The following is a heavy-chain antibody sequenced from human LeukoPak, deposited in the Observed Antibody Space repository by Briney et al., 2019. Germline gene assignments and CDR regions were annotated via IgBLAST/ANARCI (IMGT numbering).Heavy chain of an antibody. J-gene: IGHJ4*02. CDR2: IYSGGST. CDR1: GFTVSSNY. D-gene: IGHD2-15*01. V-gene: IGHV3-66*01. Sequence: GGSLRLSCAASGFTVSSNYMSWVRQAPGKGLEWVSVIYSGGSTYYADSVKGRFTISRDNSKNTLYLQMNSLRAEDTAVYYCARSYCSGGSCSSFDYWGQGTLVTVSS. CDR3: ARSYCSGGSCSSFDY.